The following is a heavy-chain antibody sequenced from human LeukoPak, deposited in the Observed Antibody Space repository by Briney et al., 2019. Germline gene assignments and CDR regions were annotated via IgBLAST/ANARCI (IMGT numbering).Heavy chain of an antibody. CDR2: IKQDGGEK. CDR1: GFSFSSHW. V-gene: IGHV3-7*01. D-gene: IGHD2/OR15-2a*01. J-gene: IGHJ4*02. CDR3: ARERWAEYYLDY. Sequence: GGSLRLSCAPSGFSFSSHWMSWVRQAPGKGLKWVANIKQDGGEKYYVDSVKGRFAISRDNAKNSLYLQMNSLSAEDTALYYCARERWAEYYLDYWGQGTLVTVSS.